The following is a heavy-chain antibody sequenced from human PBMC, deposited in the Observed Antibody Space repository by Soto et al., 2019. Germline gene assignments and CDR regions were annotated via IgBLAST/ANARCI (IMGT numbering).Heavy chain of an antibody. CDR1: GYTFTSYA. J-gene: IGHJ5*01. V-gene: IGHV1-18*04. D-gene: IGHD6-13*01. Sequence: QVQLVQSGAEVMKPGASVKVSCKASGYTFTSYAISWVRQAPGQGLEWMGCISADDGNTHYSQKFQDRVTITTDASTTTDYMDLSRLTSDTTAEYYSAINPASSASHWYYWFDPWGQGTLVTVSS. CDR3: AINPASSASHWYYWFDP. CDR2: ISADDGNT.